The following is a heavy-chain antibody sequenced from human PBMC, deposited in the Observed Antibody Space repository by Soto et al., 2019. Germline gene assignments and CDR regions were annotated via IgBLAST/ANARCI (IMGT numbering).Heavy chain of an antibody. Sequence: GGSLRLSCAASGFTFSSYAMHWVRQAPGKGLEWVAVISYDGSNKYYADTVKGRFTNSRDNSKNTLYLQMNSLRAEDTAVYYCARDHAPYAIRYFDWLSPGSLGYWGQGTLVTVSS. J-gene: IGHJ4*02. D-gene: IGHD3-9*01. CDR1: GFTFSSYA. V-gene: IGHV3-30-3*01. CDR2: ISYDGSNK. CDR3: ARDHAPYAIRYFDWLSPGSLGY.